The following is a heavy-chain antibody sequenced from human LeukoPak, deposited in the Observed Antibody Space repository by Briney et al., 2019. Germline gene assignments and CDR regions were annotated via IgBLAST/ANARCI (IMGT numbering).Heavy chain of an antibody. CDR3: ARDLSLVRGVIIRYYYYGMDV. Sequence: GGSLRLSCAASGFTVSSNYMSWVRQAPGKGLEWVAVISYDGSNKYYADSVKGRFTISRDNSKNTLYLQMNSLRAEDTAVYYCARDLSLVRGVIIRYYYYGMDVWGKGTTVTVSS. CDR1: GFTVSSNY. CDR2: ISYDGSNK. D-gene: IGHD3-10*01. J-gene: IGHJ6*04. V-gene: IGHV3-30*03.